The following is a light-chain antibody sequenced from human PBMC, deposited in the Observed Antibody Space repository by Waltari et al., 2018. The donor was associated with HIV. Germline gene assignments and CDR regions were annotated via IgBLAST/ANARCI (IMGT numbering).Light chain of an antibody. V-gene: IGKV3-20*01. J-gene: IGKJ2*01. CDR2: GAS. CDR1: QSVSSSY. Sequence: EVVLTHCLGTLSLWPGEGAMLTGRASQSVSSSYLAWYQQKPGQAPRLLIYGASSRATGIPDRFSGSGSGTDFTLTISRLEPEDFAGYYCQQYGSSLYTFGQGTKLEIK. CDR3: QQYGSSLYT.